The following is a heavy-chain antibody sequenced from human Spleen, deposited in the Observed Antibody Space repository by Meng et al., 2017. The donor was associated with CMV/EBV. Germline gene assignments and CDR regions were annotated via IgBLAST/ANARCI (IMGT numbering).Heavy chain of an antibody. CDR3: ARVVTYYDFWSGCLQLNWFDP. D-gene: IGHD3-3*01. J-gene: IGHJ5*02. CDR2: IYSGGST. V-gene: IGHV3-53*01. CDR1: SY. Sequence: SYMGCVRQAPGKGQGWVSIIYSGGSTYYADYVKGRFTISRENSKNTLYLQMSSLRAEDTAVYYCARVVTYYDFWSGCLQLNWFDPWGQGTLVTVSS.